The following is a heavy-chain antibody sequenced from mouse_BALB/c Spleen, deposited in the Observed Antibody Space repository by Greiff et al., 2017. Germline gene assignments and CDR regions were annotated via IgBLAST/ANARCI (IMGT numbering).Heavy chain of an antibody. D-gene: IGHD3-1*01. V-gene: IGHV1S29*02. J-gene: IGHJ3*01. CDR1: GYTFTDYN. CDR2: IYPYNGGT. Sequence: VQLKQSGPELVKPGASVKISCKASGYTFTDYNMHWVKQSHGKSLEWIGYIYPYNGGTGYNQKFKSKATLTVDNSSSTAYMELRSLTSEDSAVYYCARGIARATLAWFAYWGQGTLVTVSA. CDR3: ARGIARATLAWFAY.